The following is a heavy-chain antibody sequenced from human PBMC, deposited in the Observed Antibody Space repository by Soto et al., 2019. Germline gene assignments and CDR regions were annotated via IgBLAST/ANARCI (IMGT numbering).Heavy chain of an antibody. CDR2: ITSSSTYT. D-gene: IGHD2-2*01. Sequence: EVQLVESGGGLVKPGESLRLSCAASGFPFSDYSMNWVRQAPAKGLEWVSSITSSSTYTYYADSVKGRFTISRDNAKNXLYLQLDSLRADDTAVYYCARDLDRPYGRGGLPYAYRGMDIWGQGTTVTVSS. J-gene: IGHJ6*02. CDR3: ARDLDRPYGRGGLPYAYRGMDI. CDR1: GFPFSDYS. V-gene: IGHV3-21*01.